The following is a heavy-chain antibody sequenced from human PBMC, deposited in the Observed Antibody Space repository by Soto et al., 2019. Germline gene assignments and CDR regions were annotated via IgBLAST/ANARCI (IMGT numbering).Heavy chain of an antibody. CDR2: ISWNSGNI. D-gene: IGHD5-18*01. CDR3: VRSKGGYSYGTPFDY. CDR1: GFTFDDYA. J-gene: IGHJ4*02. Sequence: PGGSLRLSCAASGFTFDDYAMHWVRQVLGKGLEWVSSISWNSGNIGYAGSVKGRFTTSRDNAKNSLYLQMNSLRPEDTALYYCVRSKGGYSYGTPFDYWGQGTLVTVSS. V-gene: IGHV3-9*01.